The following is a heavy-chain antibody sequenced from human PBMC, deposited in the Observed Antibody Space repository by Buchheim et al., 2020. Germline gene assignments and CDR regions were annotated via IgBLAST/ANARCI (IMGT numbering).Heavy chain of an antibody. D-gene: IGHD3-3*01. CDR1: GFTFSSYW. Sequence: EVQLVESGGGLVQPGESLRLSCAASGFTFSSYWMHWVRQAPGKGLVWVSHINTDGSYITYADSVKGRFTISSDNAKNTLYLQMNSLRAEDTAVYYCARGRRVAIFGVVTEYYYGMDVWGPGT. CDR2: INTDGSYI. CDR3: ARGRRVAIFGVVTEYYYGMDV. V-gene: IGHV3-74*01. J-gene: IGHJ6*02.